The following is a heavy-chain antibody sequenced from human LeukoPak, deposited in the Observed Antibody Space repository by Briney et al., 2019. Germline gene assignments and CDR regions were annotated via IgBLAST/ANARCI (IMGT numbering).Heavy chain of an antibody. Sequence: PGGSLRLSCAASGFTFSSYGMHWVRQAPGKGLEWVAVISYDGSNKYYADSVKGRFTISRDNSKNTLYLQMNSLRAEDTAVYYCAKPWSEYYYGSGSPPPPFDYWGQGTLVTVSS. CDR3: AKPWSEYYYGSGSPPPPFDY. CDR1: GFTFSSYG. CDR2: ISYDGSNK. D-gene: IGHD3-10*01. V-gene: IGHV3-30*18. J-gene: IGHJ4*02.